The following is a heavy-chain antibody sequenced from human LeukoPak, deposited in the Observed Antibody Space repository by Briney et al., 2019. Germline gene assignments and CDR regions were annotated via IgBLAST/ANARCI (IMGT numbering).Heavy chain of an antibody. CDR1: GYTFTGYY. CDR3: ARDTDYYGMDV. CDR2: INPNSGGT. V-gene: IGHV1-2*02. J-gene: IGHJ6*02. Sequence: GASVKVSCKASGYTFTGYYMHWVRQAPGQGGGWRGGINPNSGGTNYAQKFQGRVTMTRDTSISTAYMELSRLRSDDTAVYYCARDTDYYGMDVWGQGTTVTVSS.